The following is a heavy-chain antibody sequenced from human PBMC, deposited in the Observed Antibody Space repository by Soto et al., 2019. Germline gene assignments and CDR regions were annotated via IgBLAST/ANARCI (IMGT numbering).Heavy chain of an antibody. D-gene: IGHD5-12*01. CDR3: AKMSWPRYYYMDV. V-gene: IGHV3-23*01. Sequence: PGGSLRLSCAASGCPFSSYAMSWVRQALGKGLEWVSAISGSGGSTYYADSVKGRFTISRDNSKNTLYLQMNSLRAEDTAVYYCAKMSWPRYYYMDVWGKGTTVTVSS. CDR1: GCPFSSYA. CDR2: ISGSGGST. J-gene: IGHJ6*03.